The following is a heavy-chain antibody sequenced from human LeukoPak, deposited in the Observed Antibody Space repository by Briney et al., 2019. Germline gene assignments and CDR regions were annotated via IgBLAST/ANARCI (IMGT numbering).Heavy chain of an antibody. V-gene: IGHV1-8*03. CDR3: ARQGIVGATRGLGY. CDR1: GYTFTSYD. Sequence: GASVKVSCKASGYTFTSYDINWVRQVTGQGLEWMGWMNPKSGNTGYAQKFQGRVTITRNTSISTAYMEVSSLRYEDTAVYYCARQGIVGATRGLGYWGQGTLVTVSS. J-gene: IGHJ4*02. D-gene: IGHD1-26*01. CDR2: MNPKSGNT.